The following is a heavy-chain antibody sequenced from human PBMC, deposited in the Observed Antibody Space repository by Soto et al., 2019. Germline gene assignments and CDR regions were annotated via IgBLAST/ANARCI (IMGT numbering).Heavy chain of an antibody. Sequence: QVQLVQSGAEVKKLGSSVKVSCKASGGTFSSYAISWVRQAPGQGLEWMGGIIPIFGTANYAQKFQGRLTITAEESTSTAYIELRSLRSEDRCVFSRARGVVVISVYAFDIWGQGTMVNVSS. D-gene: IGHD3-22*01. CDR1: GGTFSSYA. CDR2: IIPIFGTA. V-gene: IGHV1-69*01. CDR3: ARGVVVISVYAFDI. J-gene: IGHJ3*02.